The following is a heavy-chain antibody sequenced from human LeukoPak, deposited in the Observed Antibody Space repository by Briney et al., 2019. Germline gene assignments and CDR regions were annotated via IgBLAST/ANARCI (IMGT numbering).Heavy chain of an antibody. CDR1: GGSISSYY. CDR2: IYYSGST. Sequence: PSETLSLTCTVSGGSISSYYWSWIRQPPGKGLEWIGYIYYSGSTNYNPSLKSRVTISVDTSKNQFSLKLSSVTAADTAAYYCARDPGIHCSGGSCYSYYYMDVWGKGTTVTVSS. J-gene: IGHJ6*03. CDR3: ARDPGIHCSGGSCYSYYYMDV. D-gene: IGHD2-15*01. V-gene: IGHV4-59*01.